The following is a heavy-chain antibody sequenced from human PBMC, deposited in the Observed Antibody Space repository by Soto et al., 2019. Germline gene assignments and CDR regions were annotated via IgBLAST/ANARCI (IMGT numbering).Heavy chain of an antibody. CDR2: IYYSGTT. CDR3: ARTSGDYGLSKCFQH. D-gene: IGHD4-17*01. V-gene: IGHV4-31*03. CDR1: GGSISSGDYY. J-gene: IGHJ1*01. Sequence: QVQLQESGPGLVEPSQTLSLICTVSGGSISSGDYYWSWIRQLPGKGLEWIGYIYYSGTTFHNPSHKSRVSISVDTSKNLFSLKLSSMTAADTAVYYCARTSGDYGLSKCFQHWGQGTLVTVSS.